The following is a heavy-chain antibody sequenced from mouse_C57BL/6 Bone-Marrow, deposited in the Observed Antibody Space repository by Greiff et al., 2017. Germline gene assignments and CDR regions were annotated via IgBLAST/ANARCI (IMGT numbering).Heavy chain of an antibody. CDR1: GYTFTSYG. D-gene: IGHD1-1*01. CDR3: AREGYYYGSSYFDY. CDR2: IYPGSGNT. V-gene: IGHV1-81*01. Sequence: VQLQESGAELARPGASVKLSCKASGYTFTSYGISWVKQRTGQGLEWIGEIYPGSGNTYYNEKFKGKATLTADKSSSTAYMELRSLTSEDSAVYFCAREGYYYGSSYFDYWGQGTTLTVSS. J-gene: IGHJ2*01.